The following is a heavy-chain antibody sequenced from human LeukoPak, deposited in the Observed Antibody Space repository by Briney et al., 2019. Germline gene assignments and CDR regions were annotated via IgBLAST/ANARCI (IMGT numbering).Heavy chain of an antibody. D-gene: IGHD2-2*01. CDR3: AKLGCTGTICYANY. V-gene: IGHV3-23*01. CDR1: GFPFSDYA. J-gene: IGHJ4*02. Sequence: PGGSLRLSCAASGFPFSDYAMTWVRQTPGKGLEWVSVIAGGGNGADYADSVKGRFTISRDNSKNTLYLQMYSLRAEDTALYYCAKLGCTGTICYANYWGQGTLDTVSS. CDR2: IAGGGNGA.